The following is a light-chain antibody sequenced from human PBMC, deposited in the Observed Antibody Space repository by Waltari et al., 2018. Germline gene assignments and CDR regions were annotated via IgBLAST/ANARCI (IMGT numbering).Light chain of an antibody. Sequence: QSALTQPASVSGSPGQSITISCTGTSSDIGGYKYVSWYQQHPGKAPKLMIYVVSNRPSGVSNRFSGSKSGSTASLTISGLQSEDEAGYYCSSYMNSSLVFGAGTKVTVL. CDR3: SSYMNSSLV. CDR1: SSDIGGYKY. V-gene: IGLV2-14*01. CDR2: VVS. J-gene: IGLJ3*02.